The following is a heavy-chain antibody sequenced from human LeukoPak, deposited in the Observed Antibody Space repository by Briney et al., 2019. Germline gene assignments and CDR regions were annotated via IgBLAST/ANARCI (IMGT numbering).Heavy chain of an antibody. Sequence: GGSLRLSCAASTFSFSEYPMGWVRQAPGKGLEWVSGISAGGDGTYYADPVKGRFTISRDNSKNTLFLQMNSLRAEDTAKYYCAKSLLTTATGTGRASDIWGQGTMVTVSS. CDR3: AKSLLTTATGTGRASDI. D-gene: IGHD1-1*01. CDR2: ISAGGDGT. V-gene: IGHV3-23*01. J-gene: IGHJ3*02. CDR1: TFSFSEYP.